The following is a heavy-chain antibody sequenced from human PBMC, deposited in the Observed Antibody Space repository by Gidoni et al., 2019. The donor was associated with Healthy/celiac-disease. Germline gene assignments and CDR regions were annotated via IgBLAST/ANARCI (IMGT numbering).Heavy chain of an antibody. CDR1: GITFSSYA. J-gene: IGHJ4*02. D-gene: IGHD4-17*01. Sequence: EVQLLASAGGMVQPGGALRRSRAGSGITFSSYAMSWVRQAPGKALEWFSAISGSGGSTYYADSVKCRFTISRDNSKNTLYLQMNSLRAEDTAVYYCAKDILTTADDYWGQRTLVTVSS. CDR3: AKDILTTADDY. V-gene: IGHV3-23*01. CDR2: ISGSGGST.